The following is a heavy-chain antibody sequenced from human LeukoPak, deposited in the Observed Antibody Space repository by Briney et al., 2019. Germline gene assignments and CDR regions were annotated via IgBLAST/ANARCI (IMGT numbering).Heavy chain of an antibody. CDR3: ARADLRGYAFDI. CDR1: KYTFTDYY. J-gene: IGHJ3*02. D-gene: IGHD2-15*01. V-gene: IGHV1-2*02. CDR2: INPNSGGT. Sequence: ASVKVSCKASKYTFTDYYIYCVRQAPGQGREWMGWINPNSGGTSYAQKFQGRVAMTRDTSINTAYMDLTRLTSDDTAVYYCARADLRGYAFDIWGQGTMVTVSS.